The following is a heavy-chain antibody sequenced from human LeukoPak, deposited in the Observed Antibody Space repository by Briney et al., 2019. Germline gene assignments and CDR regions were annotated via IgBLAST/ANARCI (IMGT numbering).Heavy chain of an antibody. CDR2: INHSGST. D-gene: IGHD7-27*01. Sequence: SETLSLTCAVYGGSFSGYYWSWIRQPPGEGLEWIGEINHSGSTNYNPSLKSRVTISVDTSKNQFSLKLSSVTAADTAVYYCARAAWGLDYWGQGTLVTVSS. V-gene: IGHV4-34*01. J-gene: IGHJ4*02. CDR1: GGSFSGYY. CDR3: ARAAWGLDY.